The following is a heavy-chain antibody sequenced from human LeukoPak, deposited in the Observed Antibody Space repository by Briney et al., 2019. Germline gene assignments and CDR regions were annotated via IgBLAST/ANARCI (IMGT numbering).Heavy chain of an antibody. CDR3: TRHFGLPIAAVGKGPWFDP. CDR1: GGSISSGSYY. V-gene: IGHV4-61*02. Sequence: PSQTLSLTCTVSGGSISSGSYYWSWIRQPAGKGLEWIGRIYTSGSTNYNPSLKSRVTISVDTSKNQFSLKLSSVTAADTAVYYCTRHFGLPIAAVGKGPWFDPWGQGTLVTVSS. J-gene: IGHJ5*02. CDR2: IYTSGST. D-gene: IGHD6-13*01.